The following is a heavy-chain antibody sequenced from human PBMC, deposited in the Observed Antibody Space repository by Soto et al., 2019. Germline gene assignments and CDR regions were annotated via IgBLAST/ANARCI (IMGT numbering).Heavy chain of an antibody. CDR1: GGSISSYY. Sequence: QVQLQQSGPGLVKPSATLSLTCTVSGGSISSYYWSWIRQPPGKGLDWIGYIYYTEKTNYNPSLKTRVTISVYTSKNLCSLKLRYVTAADTGIYFCARAMFQLLNPYYYVMDVCVQWTAVTVSS. V-gene: IGHV4-59*01. CDR3: ARAMFQLLNPYYYVMDV. CDR2: IYYTEKT. J-gene: IGHJ6*02. D-gene: IGHD2-2*01.